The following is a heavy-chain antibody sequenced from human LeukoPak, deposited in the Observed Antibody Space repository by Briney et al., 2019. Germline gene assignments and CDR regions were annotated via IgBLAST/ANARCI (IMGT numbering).Heavy chain of an antibody. D-gene: IGHD6-13*01. V-gene: IGHV3-11*01. Sequence: PGRSLRLSCAASGFTFTDIYMSWIRQAPGKGLEWISYISSSGSSIYYADSVRGRFTISRDNAKNSLYLQMNTLRAEDTAVYYCARDLSTSSEDWWDYWGQGTLVTVSS. J-gene: IGHJ4*02. CDR1: GFTFTDIY. CDR2: ISSSGSSI. CDR3: ARDLSTSSEDWWDY.